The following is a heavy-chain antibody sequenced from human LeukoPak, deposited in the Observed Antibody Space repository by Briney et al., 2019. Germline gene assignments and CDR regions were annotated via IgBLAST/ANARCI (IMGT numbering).Heavy chain of an antibody. CDR2: ISGSGAST. CDR1: GFTFSTNA. J-gene: IGHJ4*02. V-gene: IGHV3-23*01. D-gene: IGHD1-26*01. CDR3: AKDVGKWESLHFFDY. Sequence: PGGSLRLSCLTSGFTFSTNAMSWVRQAPGKGLEWISGISGSGASTYYADPVTGRFTISRDNSRNTLCLQMNSLRGDDAAVYYCAKDVGKWESLHFFDYWGQGTLVTVSS.